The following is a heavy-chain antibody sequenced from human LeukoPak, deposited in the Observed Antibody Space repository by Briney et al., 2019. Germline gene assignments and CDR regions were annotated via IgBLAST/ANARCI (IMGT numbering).Heavy chain of an antibody. Sequence: SETLSLTCALYGGSFSDYYWSWIRQPPGKGLEWIGEINHGGITNYNPSLKSRVSISADTSKNQFSLKLNSVTAADTAVYYCAREPLTTVVTPFDCWGQGTLVTVSS. CDR2: INHGGIT. CDR3: AREPLTTVVTPFDC. J-gene: IGHJ4*02. V-gene: IGHV4-34*01. CDR1: GGSFSDYY. D-gene: IGHD4-23*01.